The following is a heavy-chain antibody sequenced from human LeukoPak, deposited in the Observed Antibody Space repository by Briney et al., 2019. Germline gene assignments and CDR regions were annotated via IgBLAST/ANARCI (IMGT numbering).Heavy chain of an antibody. CDR3: ARVWTTVTTTLGYYYGMDV. J-gene: IGHJ6*02. CDR2: INPNSGGT. Sequence: ASVKVSCKASGYTFTGYYMHWVRQAPGQGLEWVGWINPNSGGTNYAQKFQGRVTMTRDTSISTAYMELSRLRSDDTAVYYCARVWTTVTTTLGYYYGMDVWGQGTTVTVSS. D-gene: IGHD4-17*01. CDR1: GYTFTGYY. V-gene: IGHV1-2*02.